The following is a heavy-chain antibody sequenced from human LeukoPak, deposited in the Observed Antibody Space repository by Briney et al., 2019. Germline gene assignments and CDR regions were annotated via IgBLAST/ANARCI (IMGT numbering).Heavy chain of an antibody. CDR1: GGSFSGCY. D-gene: IGHD3-22*01. Sequence: SETLSLTCAVYGGSFSGCYWSWIRQPPGKGLEWIGEINHSGSTNYNPSLKSRVTISVDTSRNQFSLKLSSVTAADTAVYYCARRATYYYDSSGYLNIDYWGQGTLVTVSS. CDR2: INHSGST. V-gene: IGHV4-34*01. CDR3: ARRATYYYDSSGYLNIDY. J-gene: IGHJ4*02.